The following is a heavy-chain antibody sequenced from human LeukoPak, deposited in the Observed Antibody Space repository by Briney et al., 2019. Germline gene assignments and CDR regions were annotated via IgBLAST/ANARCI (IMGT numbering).Heavy chain of an antibody. CDR2: ISGSGDST. Sequence: GGSLRLSCAASGFTVSSNYMSWVRQAPGKGLEWVSAISGSGDSTYYADSVKGRFTISRDNSKNTLHLQMNSLRAEDSAVYYCAKATKTLGYCASSSCYAPDYWGQGTLVTVSS. J-gene: IGHJ4*02. V-gene: IGHV3-23*01. CDR1: GFTVSSNY. D-gene: IGHD2-2*01. CDR3: AKATKTLGYCASSSCYAPDY.